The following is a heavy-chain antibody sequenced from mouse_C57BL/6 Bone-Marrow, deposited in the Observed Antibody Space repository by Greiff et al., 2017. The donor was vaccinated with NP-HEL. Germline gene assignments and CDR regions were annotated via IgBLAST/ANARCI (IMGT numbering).Heavy chain of an antibody. CDR1: GYTFTSYW. D-gene: IGHD1-1*01. V-gene: IGHV1-64*01. CDR3: ARNVLLTTVVADD. Sequence: QVQLQQPGAELVKPGASVKLSCKASGYTFTSYWMHWVKQRPGQGLEWIGMIHPNSGSTNYNEKFKSKATLTVDKSSSTAYMQLSSLTSEDSAGYYCARNVLLTTVVADDWGQGTTLTVSS. J-gene: IGHJ2*01. CDR2: IHPNSGST.